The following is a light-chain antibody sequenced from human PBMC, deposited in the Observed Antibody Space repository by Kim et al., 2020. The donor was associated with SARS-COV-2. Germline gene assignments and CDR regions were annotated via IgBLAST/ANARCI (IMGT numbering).Light chain of an antibody. CDR1: HAISHY. V-gene: IGKV1-27*01. CDR2: AAS. J-gene: IGKJ1*01. CDR3: QKYDIAPWT. Sequence: ASVGDRVTITCRASHAISHYLAWYQQKPGKVPKLLIYAASTLQSVVPSRFSGSGSGTDFTLTISSLQPEDVATYYCQKYDIAPWTFGQGTKVEIK.